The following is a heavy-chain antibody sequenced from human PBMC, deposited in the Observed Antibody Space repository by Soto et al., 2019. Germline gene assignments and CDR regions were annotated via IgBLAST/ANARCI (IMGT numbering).Heavy chain of an antibody. D-gene: IGHD3-3*01. J-gene: IGHJ6*02. CDR3: ARGVYDYWSGYYAGSGLDV. CDR2: IYYSGNT. CDR1: GDSMSPFY. V-gene: IGHV4-59*13. Sequence: QVPLQESGPGLVKPSENLSLTCTVSGDSMSPFYWNWIRQSPGKGLEWSGYIYYSGNTNYNPSLKSRVAISVDTSKNQFYLKLSSVTAADTAVYYCARGVYDYWSGYYAGSGLDVWDQGTTVTVS.